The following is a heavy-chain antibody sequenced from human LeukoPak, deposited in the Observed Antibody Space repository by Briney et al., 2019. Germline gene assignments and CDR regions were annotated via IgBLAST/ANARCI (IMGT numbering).Heavy chain of an antibody. D-gene: IGHD3-3*01. V-gene: IGHV3-48*01. CDR1: GFTFSSYS. J-gene: IGHJ4*02. CDR2: ISSSSSTI. Sequence: GGSLRLSCAASGFTFSSYSMNWVRQAPGKGLEWVSYISSSSSTIYYADSVKGRFTISRDNAKNSLYLQMNSLRAEDTAVYYCARDPGGGFLEWYPDYWGQGTLVTVSS. CDR3: ARDPGGGFLEWYPDY.